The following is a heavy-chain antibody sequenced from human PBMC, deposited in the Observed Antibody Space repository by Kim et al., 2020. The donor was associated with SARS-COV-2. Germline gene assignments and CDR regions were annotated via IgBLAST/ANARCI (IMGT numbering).Heavy chain of an antibody. Sequence: ASVKVSCKVSGYTLTELSMHWVRQAPGKGLEWMGGFDPEDGETIYAQKFQGRVTMTEDTSTDTAYMELSSLRSEDTAVYYCATGYAYCGGDCRHFDYWGQGTLVTVSS. V-gene: IGHV1-24*01. CDR3: ATGYAYCGGDCRHFDY. CDR1: GYTLTELS. J-gene: IGHJ4*02. CDR2: FDPEDGET. D-gene: IGHD2-21*02.